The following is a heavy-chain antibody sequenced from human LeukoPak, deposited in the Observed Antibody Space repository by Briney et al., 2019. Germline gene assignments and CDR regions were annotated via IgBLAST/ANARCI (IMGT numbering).Heavy chain of an antibody. CDR1: GYTFTSYY. CDR2: INPSGGST. D-gene: IGHD3-3*01. J-gene: IGHJ6*02. V-gene: IGHV1-46*01. Sequence: ASVKVSCKASGYTFTSYYMHWVRQAPGQGLEWMGTINPSGGSTSYAQKFQGRVTMTRDTSTSTVYMELSSLRSEDTAVYYCARVSYYDFWSGYYRPYYYGMDVWGQGTTVTVSS. CDR3: ARVSYYDFWSGYYRPYYYGMDV.